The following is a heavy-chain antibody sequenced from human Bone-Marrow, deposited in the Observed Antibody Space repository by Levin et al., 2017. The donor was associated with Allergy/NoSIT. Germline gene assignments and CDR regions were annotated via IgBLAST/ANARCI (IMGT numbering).Heavy chain of an antibody. J-gene: IGHJ4*02. V-gene: IGHV3-7*01. CDR3: ARDRSSGSYV. CDR2: IKQDGSEK. Sequence: LSLTCAASGFTFSSSWMSWVRQAPGKGLEWVANIKQDGSEKYYVDSVKGRFTISRDNAKNSLYLQMNSLRAEDTAVYYCARDRSSGSYVWGQGTLVTVSS. CDR1: GFTFSSSW. D-gene: IGHD1-26*01.